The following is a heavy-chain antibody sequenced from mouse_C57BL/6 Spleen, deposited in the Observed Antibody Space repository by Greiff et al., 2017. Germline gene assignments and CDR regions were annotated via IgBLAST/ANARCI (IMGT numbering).Heavy chain of an antibody. D-gene: IGHD2-13*01. V-gene: IGHV1-15*01. Sequence: VQLQQSGAELVRPGASVTLSCKASGYTFTDYEMHWVKQTPVHGLEWIGAIDPETGGTAYNQKFKGKAILTADKSSSTAYMELRSLTSEDSAVYYCTRGDNHWYLDVWGTGTTVTVSS. CDR2: IDPETGGT. CDR3: TRGDNHWYLDV. J-gene: IGHJ1*03. CDR1: GYTFTDYE.